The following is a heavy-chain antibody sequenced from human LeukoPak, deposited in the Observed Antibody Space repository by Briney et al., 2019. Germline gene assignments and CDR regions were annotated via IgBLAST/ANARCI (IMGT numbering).Heavy chain of an antibody. CDR3: AREGGFYRPLDY. CDR2: VHLDGRT. J-gene: IGHJ4*02. Sequence: SETLSLTCNVSGGSINNYYWSWIRQPPGKGLEWIGEVHLDGRTNYNPSLESRLTISVDLSENHVSLKLTSVTAADTAVYYCAREGGFYRPLDYSGQGTLVTVSS. CDR1: GGSINNYY. D-gene: IGHD3-3*01. V-gene: IGHV4-59*12.